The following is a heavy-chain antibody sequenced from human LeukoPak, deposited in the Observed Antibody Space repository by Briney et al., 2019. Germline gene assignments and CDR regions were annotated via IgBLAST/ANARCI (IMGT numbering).Heavy chain of an antibody. Sequence: SETLSLTCTVSGGSINRGFYYWGWIRQPPGKGLEWIGYIYYSGSTYSNPSLKSRVTISVDTSKNHFSLKLNSVTAADTALYYCARTVVTPGYGFDLWGQGTMVTVSS. CDR2: IYYSGST. D-gene: IGHD4-23*01. J-gene: IGHJ3*01. CDR1: GGSINRGFYY. V-gene: IGHV4-61*01. CDR3: ARTVVTPGYGFDL.